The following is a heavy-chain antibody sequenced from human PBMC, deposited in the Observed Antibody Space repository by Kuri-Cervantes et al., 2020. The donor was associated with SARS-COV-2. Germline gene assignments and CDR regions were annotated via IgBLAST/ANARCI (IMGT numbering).Heavy chain of an antibody. J-gene: IGHJ4*02. D-gene: IGHD2-2*01. CDR2: IYHSGST. V-gene: IGHV4-30-2*01. CDR1: GGSISSGGYS. Sequence: SETLSLTCAVSGGSISSGGYSWSWIRQPPGKGLEWIGYIYHSGSTYYNPSLKSRVTISVDRSKNQFSLKLSSVTAADTAVYYCARGPSPGYCSSTSCYPREYYFDYWGQGTLVTVSS. CDR3: ARGPSPGYCSSTSCYPREYYFDY.